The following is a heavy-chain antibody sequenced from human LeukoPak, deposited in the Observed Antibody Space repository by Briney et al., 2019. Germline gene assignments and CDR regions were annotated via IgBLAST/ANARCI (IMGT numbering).Heavy chain of an antibody. Sequence: SETLSLTCTVSGGSISSSSYYWGWIRQPPGKGLEWIGSIYYSGSTYYNPSLKSRVAISVDTSKNQFSLKLSSVTAADTAVYYCARHWSIVGATSWYFDYWGQGTLVTVSS. CDR1: GGSISSSSYY. CDR2: IYYSGST. V-gene: IGHV4-39*01. CDR3: ARHWSIVGATSWYFDY. J-gene: IGHJ4*02. D-gene: IGHD1-26*01.